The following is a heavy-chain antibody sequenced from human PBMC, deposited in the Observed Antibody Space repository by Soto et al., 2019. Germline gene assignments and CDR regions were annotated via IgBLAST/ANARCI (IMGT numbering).Heavy chain of an antibody. J-gene: IGHJ4*02. CDR1: GFTLNPYS. D-gene: IGHD6-13*01. V-gene: IGHV3-30-3*01. Sequence: GSLRLSCSVSGFTLNPYSMHWVRQAPGKGLEWVAVVSFDGVNKHYRDSVKGRFTISRDIAKNLLYLQMTSLRLEDTALYYCARDPDLIEAAGNYFDYWGQGTLVTVSS. CDR3: ARDPDLIEAAGNYFDY. CDR2: VSFDGVNK.